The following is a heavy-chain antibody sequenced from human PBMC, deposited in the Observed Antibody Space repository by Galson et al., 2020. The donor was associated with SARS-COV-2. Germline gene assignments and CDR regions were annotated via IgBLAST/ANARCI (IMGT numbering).Heavy chain of an antibody. CDR2: ISGNGGRT. CDR3: AKNLYVSPYYYYYYMDV. Sequence: GGSLRLSCAASGFTFSLNAMSWVRQATGKRPEWVSAISGNGGRTYYAGSVKGRFTISRDNSKNTLYLQMNSMRAEDTAVYYCAKNLYVSPYYYYYYMDVWGKGTTVTVSS. D-gene: IGHD3-10*02. CDR1: GFTFSLNA. V-gene: IGHV3-23*01. J-gene: IGHJ6*03.